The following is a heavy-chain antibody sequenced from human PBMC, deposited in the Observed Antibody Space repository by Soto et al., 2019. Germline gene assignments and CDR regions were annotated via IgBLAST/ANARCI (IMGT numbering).Heavy chain of an antibody. Sequence: GGSLRLSCVASGFSFSNYGMHWVRQAPGKGLEWVAGISFDGSSKDLADSVKGRCTISRDSSKNTVYLQMNSLRADDTAVYYCARDGPPFGGVVHLWFDPWGQGTLVTVSS. CDR1: GFSFSNYG. CDR2: ISFDGSSK. J-gene: IGHJ5*02. CDR3: ARDGPPFGGVVHLWFDP. D-gene: IGHD3-16*01. V-gene: IGHV3-30*03.